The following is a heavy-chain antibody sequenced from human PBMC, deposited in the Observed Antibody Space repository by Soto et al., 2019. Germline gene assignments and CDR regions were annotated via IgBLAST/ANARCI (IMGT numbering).Heavy chain of an antibody. CDR3: ARGRRGDSSGWYGPSGYFDY. J-gene: IGHJ4*02. CDR1: GGSISSYY. V-gene: IGHV4-59*01. CDR2: IYYSGST. D-gene: IGHD6-19*01. Sequence: SETLSLTCTVSGGSISSYYWSWIRQPPGKGLDWIGYIYYSGSTNYNPSLKSRVTISVDTSKNQFSLKLSSVTAADTAVYYCARGRRGDSSGWYGPSGYFDYWGQGTLVTVSS.